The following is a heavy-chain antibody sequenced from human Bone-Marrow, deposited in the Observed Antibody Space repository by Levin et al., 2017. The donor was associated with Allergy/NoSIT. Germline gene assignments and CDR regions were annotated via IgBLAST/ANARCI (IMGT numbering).Heavy chain of an antibody. CDR1: GFSFGLYE. Sequence: PGGSLTLSCAASGFSFGLYEMNWVRQAPGKGLEWISYISTSGATIYYADSVEGRFAISRDNAKRSLYLQMNRLRVEDSAIYYCAGRRHSSSTRTWIDNWGQGTQVTVSS. CDR3: AGRRHSSSTRTWIDN. CDR2: ISTSGATI. D-gene: IGHD6-6*01. V-gene: IGHV3-48*03. J-gene: IGHJ4*02.